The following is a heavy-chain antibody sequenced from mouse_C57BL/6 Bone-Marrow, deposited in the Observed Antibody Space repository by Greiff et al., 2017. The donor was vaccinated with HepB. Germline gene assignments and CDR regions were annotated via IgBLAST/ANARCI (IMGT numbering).Heavy chain of an antibody. CDR2: ISNGGGST. CDR3: ARHGESWDGFAY. D-gene: IGHD4-1*01. V-gene: IGHV5-12*01. Sequence: EVQGVESGGGLVQPGGSLKLSCAASGFTFSDYYMYWVRQTPEKRLEWVAYISNGGGSTYYPDTVKGRFTISRDNAKNTLYLQMSRLKSEDTAMYYCARHGESWDGFAYWGQGTLVTVSA. CDR1: GFTFSDYY. J-gene: IGHJ3*01.